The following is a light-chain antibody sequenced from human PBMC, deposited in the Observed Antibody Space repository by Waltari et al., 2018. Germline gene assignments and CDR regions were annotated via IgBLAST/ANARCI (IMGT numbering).Light chain of an antibody. CDR3: GTWDSSLSGAV. Sequence: QSVLTQPPSVSAAPGQRVTISCSGGSSNIGNNYVSWYRQFPGKAPKLLIYENTEQPSWIPGGSSGSKSVPSATLHITGLQAGDETDYYCGTWDSSLSGAVFGGGTHLTVL. J-gene: IGLJ7*01. CDR1: SSNIGNNY. V-gene: IGLV1-51*02. CDR2: ENT.